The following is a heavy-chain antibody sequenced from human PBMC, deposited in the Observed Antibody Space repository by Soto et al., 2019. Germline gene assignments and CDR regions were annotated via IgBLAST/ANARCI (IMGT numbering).Heavy chain of an antibody. CDR1: GFTFSSYA. D-gene: IGHD3-22*01. Sequence: GGSLRLSCAASGFTFSSYAMHWVRQAPGKGLEWVAVISYDGSNKYYADSVKGRFTISRDNSKNTLYPQMNSLRAEDTAVYYCARAIEGGYYDSSGYNYWGQGTLVTVSS. CDR2: ISYDGSNK. J-gene: IGHJ4*02. V-gene: IGHV3-30-3*01. CDR3: ARAIEGGYYDSSGYNY.